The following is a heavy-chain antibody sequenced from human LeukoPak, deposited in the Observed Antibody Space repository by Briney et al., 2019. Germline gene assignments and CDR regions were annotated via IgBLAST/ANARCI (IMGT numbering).Heavy chain of an antibody. CDR3: ARDWYGVGVVPDY. D-gene: IGHD3-16*01. V-gene: IGHV3-66*01. CDR2: IYSGGST. CDR1: GFAVSSNS. Sequence: GGSLRLSCAASGFAVSSNSMSWVRKAPGKGLEWVSIIYSGGSTYFVDSVKGRFTISKDNSKNTVYLQMNSLRLEDAAVYYCARDWYGVGVVPDYWGQGTLVTVSS. J-gene: IGHJ4*02.